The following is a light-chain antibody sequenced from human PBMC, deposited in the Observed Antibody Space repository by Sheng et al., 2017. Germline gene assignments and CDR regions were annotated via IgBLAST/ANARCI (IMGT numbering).Light chain of an antibody. V-gene: IGKV1-39*01. CDR1: QIISVY. CDR3: QQSYTTPHT. CDR2: SAS. Sequence: DIQMTQSPSSLSASVGDRVTITCRASQIISVYLNWYQQKPGKAPKLLIYSASSLHSGVPSRFSGSGSGTDFTLTIASLQPEDFAIYYCQQSYTTPHTFGQGTKLEIK. J-gene: IGKJ2*01.